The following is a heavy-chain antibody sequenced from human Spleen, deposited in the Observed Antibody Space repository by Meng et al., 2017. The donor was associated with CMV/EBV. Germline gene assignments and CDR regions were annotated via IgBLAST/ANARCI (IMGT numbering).Heavy chain of an antibody. V-gene: IGHV1-2*02. CDR1: GYTFTGYY. J-gene: IGHJ4*02. CDR2: INPNSGDT. D-gene: IGHD2-2*01. Sequence: ASVKVSCKASGYTFTGYYIHWVRQAPGQGLEWMGWINPNSGDTKYAQKFQGRVTMTRDTSISTAYMELSSLRSDDTAVYYCARIRGVVPAAVDYWGQGTLVTVSS. CDR3: ARIRGVVPAAVDY.